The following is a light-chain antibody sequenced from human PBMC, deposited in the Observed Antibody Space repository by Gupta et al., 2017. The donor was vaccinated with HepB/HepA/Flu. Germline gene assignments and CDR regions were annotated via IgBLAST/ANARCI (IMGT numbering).Light chain of an antibody. CDR1: SANIGADYD. CDR2: GVT. Sequence: QSVLTQPPSVSGAPGQRVTISCTGSSANIGADYDVHWYQKLPGKAPKLLNYGVTNRPSGVPVRFSASKSGTLASLAITGLQAEDEADYYCQSYDSSLSGVVFGGGTKLTVL. J-gene: IGLJ2*01. V-gene: IGLV1-40*01. CDR3: QSYDSSLSGVV.